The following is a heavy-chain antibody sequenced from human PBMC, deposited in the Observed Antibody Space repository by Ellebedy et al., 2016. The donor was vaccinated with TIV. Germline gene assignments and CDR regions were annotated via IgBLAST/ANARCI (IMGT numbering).Heavy chain of an antibody. CDR3: AKDRTPGDGYWVFDN. J-gene: IGHJ4*02. D-gene: IGHD5-18*01. V-gene: IGHV3-53*01. CDR1: GFTVTTNY. CDR2: IFSAADGGET. Sequence: PGGSLRLSCAASGFTVTTNYMNWVRQAPGKGLEWVSVIFSAADGGETHYADSVKGRFTISRDNSKRTVDLQMNSLRAEDTAVYFCAKDRTPGDGYWVFDNWGQGTLVSVSS.